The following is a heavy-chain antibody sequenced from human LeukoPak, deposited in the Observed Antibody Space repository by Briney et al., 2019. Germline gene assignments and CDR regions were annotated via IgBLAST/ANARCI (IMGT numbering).Heavy chain of an antibody. CDR3: ARAPSEIGGYYPEYFRH. Sequence: GGALRLSCAASGFTFSSYWMHWVRQAAGKGLVWVSRIKSDGSTNYADSVKGRFTISRDNAKNTVSLQMNSLRAEDTGVYYCARAPSEIGGYYPEYFRHWGQGTLVTVSS. CDR2: IKSDGST. J-gene: IGHJ1*01. D-gene: IGHD3-22*01. V-gene: IGHV3-74*01. CDR1: GFTFSSYW.